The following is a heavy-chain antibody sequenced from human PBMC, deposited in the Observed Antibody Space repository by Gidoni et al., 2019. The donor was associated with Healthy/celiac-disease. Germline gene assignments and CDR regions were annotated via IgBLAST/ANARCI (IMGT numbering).Heavy chain of an antibody. Sequence: QVQLVQSGAEVKKPGASVKVACKDSGYTFTSYGISWVRQAPGQGLEWMGWISAYNGNTNYAQKLQGRVTMTTDTSTSTAYMELRSLRSDDTAVYYCARVGLAARPWGYFDYWGQGTLVTVSS. J-gene: IGHJ4*02. CDR2: ISAYNGNT. CDR1: GYTFTSYG. V-gene: IGHV1-18*01. CDR3: ARVGLAARPWGYFDY. D-gene: IGHD6-6*01.